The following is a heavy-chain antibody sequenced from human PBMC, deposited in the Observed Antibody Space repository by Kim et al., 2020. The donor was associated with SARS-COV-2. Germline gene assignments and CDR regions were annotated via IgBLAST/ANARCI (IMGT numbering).Heavy chain of an antibody. V-gene: IGHV1-2*06. CDR3: ARVVITHSDYDSSGYYNWFDP. CDR1: GYTFTGYY. D-gene: IGHD3-22*01. CDR2: INPNSGGT. Sequence: ASVKVSCKASGYTFTGYYMHWVRQAPGQGLEWMGRINPNSGGTNYAQKFQGRVTMTRDTSISTAYMELSRLRSDDTAVYYCARVVITHSDYDSSGYYNWFDPWGQGTLVTVSS. J-gene: IGHJ5*02.